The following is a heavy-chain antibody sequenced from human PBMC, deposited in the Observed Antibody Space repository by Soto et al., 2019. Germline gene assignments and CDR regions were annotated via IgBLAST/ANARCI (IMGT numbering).Heavy chain of an antibody. CDR3: VKRDSSSWYEIRFDY. Sequence: PGGSLRLSCAASGFTFSSYAMSWVRQAPGKGLEWVSAISGSGGSTYYADSVKGRFTISRDNSKNTLYLQMNSLRAEDTAVYYCVKRDSSSWYEIRFDYWGQGTLVTVSS. J-gene: IGHJ4*02. CDR1: GFTFSSYA. V-gene: IGHV3-23*01. CDR2: ISGSGGST. D-gene: IGHD6-13*01.